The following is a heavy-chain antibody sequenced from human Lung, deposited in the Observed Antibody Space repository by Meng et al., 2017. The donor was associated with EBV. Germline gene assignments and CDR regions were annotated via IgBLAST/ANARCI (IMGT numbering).Heavy chain of an antibody. CDR1: GYTFSSYD. J-gene: IGHJ4*02. V-gene: IGHV1-8*01. D-gene: IGHD6-19*01. Sequence: QGQLVQSGAEVKKPGALVKVSCKASGYTFSSYDINWVRQGTGKGLEWMGWMNPNRGTTGYAQKFQGRVTMTRNISKSTAYMDLSSLRSEDTAVYYCATGVADFEYWGQGTLFTVSS. CDR3: ATGVADFEY. CDR2: MNPNRGTT.